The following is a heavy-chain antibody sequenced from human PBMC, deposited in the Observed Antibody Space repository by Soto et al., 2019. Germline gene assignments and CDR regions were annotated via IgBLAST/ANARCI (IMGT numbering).Heavy chain of an antibody. Sequence: GGSLILSCAASGFIFIDHYMDWVRQAPGKGLEWVGRIKNKANSYTTEYAASVKGRFTISRDDSKNSLYLQMNSLKTEDTAVYYCTRISLVGATGGRYYDDWGQGTLVTVS. D-gene: IGHD1-26*01. CDR1: GFIFIDHY. V-gene: IGHV3-72*01. J-gene: IGHJ4*02. CDR2: IKNKANSYTT. CDR3: TRISLVGATGGRYYDD.